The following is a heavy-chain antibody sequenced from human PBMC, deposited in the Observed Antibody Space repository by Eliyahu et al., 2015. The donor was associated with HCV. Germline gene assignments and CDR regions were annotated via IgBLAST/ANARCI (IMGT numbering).Heavy chain of an antibody. CDR1: GYTFSAYS. V-gene: IGHV1-2*06. CDR3: ARDTLTSGTRP. CDR2: IDPKSGDT. J-gene: IGHJ5*02. D-gene: IGHD1-7*01. Sequence: QVELVQSGAEVKKPGASVKVSCKAYGYTFSAYSMHWVRQARGQGLEWLGRIDPKSGDTDYAQRFQGRVTMTRDTSRSTFYMELNSLRYDDTAVYYCARDTLTSGTRPWGQGTLVTVSS.